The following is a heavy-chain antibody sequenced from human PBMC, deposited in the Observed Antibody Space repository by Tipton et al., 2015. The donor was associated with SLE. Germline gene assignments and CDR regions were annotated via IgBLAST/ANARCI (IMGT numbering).Heavy chain of an antibody. CDR1: GGSFSGYH. Sequence: TLSLTCAVNGGSFSGYHCSWIRQPPGKGLEWIAEINHSGSTTYNPSLMSRVTISVDTSKNQFSLNLSSVTAADTAVYYCGRGYQLLYFLDVWGKGTTVTVSS. J-gene: IGHJ6*03. V-gene: IGHV4-34*01. D-gene: IGHD2-2*01. CDR2: INHSGST. CDR3: GRGYQLLYFLDV.